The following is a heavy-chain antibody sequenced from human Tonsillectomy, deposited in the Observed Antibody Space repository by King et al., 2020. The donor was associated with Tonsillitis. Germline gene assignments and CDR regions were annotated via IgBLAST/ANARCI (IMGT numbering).Heavy chain of an antibody. D-gene: IGHD3-10*01. CDR2: IYTSGST. V-gene: IGHV4-4*07. Sequence: VQLQESGPGLVKPSETLSLTCTVSGGSISSYYWSWIRQPAGKGLEWIGRIYTSGSTNYNPSLKSRVTMSVDTSKNQFSLKLISVTAADPAVYYCARDWDYGSGSASLDYWGQGTLVTVSS. CDR1: GGSISSYY. J-gene: IGHJ4*02. CDR3: ARDWDYGSGSASLDY.